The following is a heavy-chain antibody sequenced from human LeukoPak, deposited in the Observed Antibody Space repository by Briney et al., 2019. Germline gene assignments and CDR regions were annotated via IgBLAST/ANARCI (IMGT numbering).Heavy chain of an antibody. D-gene: IGHD5/OR15-5a*01. CDR2: IYYSGST. CDR3: ASLSHYYYYYYYMDV. J-gene: IGHJ6*03. V-gene: IGHV4-39*01. CDR1: GGSISSSSYY. Sequence: SETLSLTCTVSGGSISSSSYYWGWIRQPPGKGLEWIGSIYYSGSTYYNPSLKSRVTISVDTSKNQFSPKLSSVTAADTAVYYCASLSHYYYYYYYMDVWGKGTTVTVSS.